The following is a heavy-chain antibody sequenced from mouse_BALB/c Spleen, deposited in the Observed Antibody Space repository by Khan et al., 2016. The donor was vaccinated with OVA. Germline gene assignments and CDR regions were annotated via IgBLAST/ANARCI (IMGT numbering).Heavy chain of an antibody. CDR2: INTYTGEP. V-gene: IGHV9-3-1*01. D-gene: IGHD2-10*01. CDR1: GHTFTNFG. J-gene: IGHJ4*01. CDR3: ASPPYFSCAMDN. Sequence: QIQLVQSGPELKKPGETVKISCKASGHTFTNFGMNWVKQAPGKGLKWMGWINTYTGEPTYADDFNGRFAFSLESFSSTAYLQINNLTNEDTATYVCASPPYFSCAMDNWGQGTSVTVSS.